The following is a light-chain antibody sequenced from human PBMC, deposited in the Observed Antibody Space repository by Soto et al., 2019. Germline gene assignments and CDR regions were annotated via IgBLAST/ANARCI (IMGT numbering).Light chain of an antibody. CDR1: SSDVGRYNS. CDR3: SSYTSTITLYVV. CDR2: DVN. V-gene: IGLV2-14*03. J-gene: IGLJ2*01. Sequence: QSALTQPASVSGSPGQSITISCTGTSSDVGRYNSVSWYQHHPGKAPKLMIYDVNNRPSGVSNRFSGSKSGNTASLTISGLQAEDEADYYCSSYTSTITLYVVFGGGTKVTVL.